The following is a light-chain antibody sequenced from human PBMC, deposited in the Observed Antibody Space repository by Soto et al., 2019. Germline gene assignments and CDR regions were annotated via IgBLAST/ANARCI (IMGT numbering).Light chain of an antibody. CDR3: CSYAGSITFYV. Sequence: QSVLTQPASVSGSPGQSITISCTGTSSDVGSYNVVSWYQQHPGKAPKLMIYEVSKRPSGVSNRFSGSKSGNTASLTISGLQAEDEADYYCCSYAGSITFYVFGSGTKLTVL. V-gene: IGLV2-23*02. J-gene: IGLJ1*01. CDR1: SSDVGSYNV. CDR2: EVS.